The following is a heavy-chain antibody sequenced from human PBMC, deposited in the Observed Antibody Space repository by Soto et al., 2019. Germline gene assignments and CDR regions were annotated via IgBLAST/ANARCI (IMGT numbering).Heavy chain of an antibody. V-gene: IGHV3-23*01. CDR2: ISGSGGST. J-gene: IGHJ4*02. CDR1: GFTFISYA. CDR3: AARRYCDGGRCYCPGY. Sequence: EVQLLESGGDLVQPGGSLRLSCAASGFTFISYAMTWVRQAPGKGLEWVSVISGSGGSTHYGDSVKGRFTISRDNSKNTLYLQMNSLRVEDTAVYYCAARRYCDGGRCYCPGYWGQGTLVTVSS. D-gene: IGHD2-15*01.